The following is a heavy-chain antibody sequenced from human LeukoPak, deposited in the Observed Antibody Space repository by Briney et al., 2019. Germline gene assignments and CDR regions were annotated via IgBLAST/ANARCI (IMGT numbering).Heavy chain of an antibody. Sequence: GGSLRLSCAASGFTFSSYWMHWVRQAPGKGLVWVSRISGGGNNIYYADFVNGRFTISRDNAKNTLYLQMNSLRAEDTAVYYCARDKGHAFDIWGQGTMITVCS. CDR2: ISGGGNNI. V-gene: IGHV3-74*01. J-gene: IGHJ3*02. CDR3: ARDKGHAFDI. CDR1: GFTFSSYW.